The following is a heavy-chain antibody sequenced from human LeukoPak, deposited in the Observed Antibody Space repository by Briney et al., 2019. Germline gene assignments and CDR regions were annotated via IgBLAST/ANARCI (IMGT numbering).Heavy chain of an antibody. Sequence: KASETLSLTCTVSGGSISSGSYYWSWIRQPAGKGLEWIGRIYTSGSTNCNPSLKSRVTISVDTSKNQFSLKLSSVTAADTAVYYCARVPGHIHWNYFDYWGQGTLVTVSS. D-gene: IGHD1-1*01. J-gene: IGHJ4*02. CDR2: IYTSGST. V-gene: IGHV4-61*02. CDR1: GGSISSGSYY. CDR3: ARVPGHIHWNYFDY.